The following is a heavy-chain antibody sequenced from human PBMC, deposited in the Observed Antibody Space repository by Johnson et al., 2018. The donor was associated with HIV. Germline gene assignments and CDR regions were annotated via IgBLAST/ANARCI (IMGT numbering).Heavy chain of an antibody. V-gene: IGHV3-30*04. Sequence: VQLVESGGGVVQPGRSLRLSCAASGFTFSSYAMHWVRQAPGKGLEWVAVISYDGSNKYYADSVKGRFTISRDNSKNTLYVQMNSLRAEDTAGYYCARAIRSAAAGRFGAFDIWGQGTMVTVSS. D-gene: IGHD6-13*01. CDR1: GFTFSSYA. J-gene: IGHJ3*02. CDR3: ARAIRSAAAGRFGAFDI. CDR2: ISYDGSNK.